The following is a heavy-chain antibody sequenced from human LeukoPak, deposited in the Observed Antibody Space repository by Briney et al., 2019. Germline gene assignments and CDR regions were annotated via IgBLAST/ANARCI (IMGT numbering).Heavy chain of an antibody. CDR1: GFTFNSYW. V-gene: IGHV3-7*02. CDR3: ARPPEVDS. CDR2: IKEDGSEK. J-gene: IGHJ5*01. Sequence: GGSLRLSCAASGFTFNSYWMNWVRQAPGKGLEWVANIKEDGSEKYYVDSVKGRFTISRDNAKNSLYLQMNSLRAEDTAVYYCARPPEVDSWGQGILVTVSS.